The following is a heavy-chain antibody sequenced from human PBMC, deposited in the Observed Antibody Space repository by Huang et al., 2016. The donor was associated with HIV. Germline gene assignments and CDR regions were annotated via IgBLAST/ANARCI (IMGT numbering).Heavy chain of an antibody. CDR2: IKQDGSEK. D-gene: IGHD3-9*01. Sequence: EVHLVESGGDLVQPGGSLRLSCVASGFNFSAYWMSWVRQAPGKGGEWVGNIKQDGSEKNYVDSVKGRFTIARDNAKNSVYLQLTSLRAEDTAVYYCARGGIYYDVLTGRHYYYNGLDVWGQGTTVTVSS. V-gene: IGHV3-7*01. CDR3: ARGGIYYDVLTGRHYYYNGLDV. J-gene: IGHJ6*02. CDR1: GFNFSAYW.